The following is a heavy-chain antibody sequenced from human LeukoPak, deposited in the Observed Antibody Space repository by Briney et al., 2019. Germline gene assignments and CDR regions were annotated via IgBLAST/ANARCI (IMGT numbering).Heavy chain of an antibody. V-gene: IGHV4-39*07. CDR1: GGSISSSSYY. J-gene: IGHJ6*03. Sequence: SETLSLTCTVSGGSISSSSYYWGWIRQPPGKGLEWIGSIYYSGSTYYNPSLKSRVTISVDTSKNQFSLKLSSVTAADTAVYYCARGVEKTRWFGELWYMDVWGKGTTATVSS. D-gene: IGHD3-10*01. CDR2: IYYSGST. CDR3: ARGVEKTRWFGELWYMDV.